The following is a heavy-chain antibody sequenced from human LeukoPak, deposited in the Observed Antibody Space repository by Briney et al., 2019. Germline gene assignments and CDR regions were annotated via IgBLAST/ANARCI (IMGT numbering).Heavy chain of an antibody. D-gene: IGHD3-3*01. J-gene: IGHJ4*02. V-gene: IGHV3-23*01. CDR2: ISGIGGST. CDR3: AKDQGHNRYYDFWSGYYGFDY. Sequence: PGGSLRLSCAVSGFTFTSHAMSWVRQPPGKGLEWDSAISGIGGSTYFAVAVKSRFTISRDNSKNTLYLQMNSLRAEDTAVYYCAKDQGHNRYYDFWSGYYGFDYWGQGTLVTVSS. CDR1: GFTFTSHA.